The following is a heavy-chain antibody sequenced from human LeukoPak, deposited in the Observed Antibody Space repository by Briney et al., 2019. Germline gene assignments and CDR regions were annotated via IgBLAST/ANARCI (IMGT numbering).Heavy chain of an antibody. D-gene: IGHD3-22*01. CDR1: GFTFSSYS. J-gene: IGHJ4*02. CDR3: ARSYTYYYDSSGYPFDY. CDR2: ISSSSSYI. Sequence: GGSLRLSCAASGFTFSSYSMNWVRQAPGKGLEWVSSISSSSSYIYHADSVKGRLTISRDNAKNTLYLQMNSLRAEDTAVYYCARSYTYYYDSSGYPFDYWGQGTLVTVSS. V-gene: IGHV3-21*01.